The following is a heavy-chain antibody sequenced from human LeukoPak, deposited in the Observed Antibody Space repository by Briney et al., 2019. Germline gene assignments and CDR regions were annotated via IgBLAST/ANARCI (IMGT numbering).Heavy chain of an antibody. CDR1: GFTFSSYG. D-gene: IGHD2-2*02. CDR3: AKDMKLVVPAAIGY. J-gene: IGHJ4*02. Sequence: GGSLRLSCAASGFTFSSYGMHWVRQAPGKGLEWVAFIRYDGSNKYYADSVKGRFTISRDNSENTLYLQMNSLRAEDKAVYYCAKDMKLVVPAAIGYWGQGTLVTDSS. CDR2: IRYDGSNK. V-gene: IGHV3-30*02.